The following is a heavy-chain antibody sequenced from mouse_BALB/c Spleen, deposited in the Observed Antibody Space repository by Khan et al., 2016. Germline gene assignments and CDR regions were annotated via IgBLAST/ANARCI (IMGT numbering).Heavy chain of an antibody. CDR1: GYSFTGYT. CDR2: INPDNGGI. CDR3: ASGGIIYFDYDGAMNY. Sequence: VQLKQSRPELVKPGASMKISCKASGYSFTGYTMNWVKQSLGKSLEWIGLINPDNGGISYNQKFKGKPTLTVDKSSSTAYMELLSLTSEDSAVYYCASGGIIYFDYDGAMNYWGQGTSVTVSS. J-gene: IGHJ4*01. D-gene: IGHD2-4*01. V-gene: IGHV1-18*01.